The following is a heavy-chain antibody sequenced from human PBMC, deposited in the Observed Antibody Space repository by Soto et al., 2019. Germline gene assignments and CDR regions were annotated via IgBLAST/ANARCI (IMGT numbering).Heavy chain of an antibody. V-gene: IGHV1-8*01. CDR3: ARGLRVLRYFDWLLADGYYYYMDV. CDR1: GYTFTSYD. CDR2: MNPNSGNT. J-gene: IGHJ6*03. D-gene: IGHD3-9*01. Sequence: ASVKVSCKASGYTFTSYDINWVRQATGQGLEWMGWMNPNSGNTGYARKFQGRVTMTRNTSISTAYMELSSLRSEDTAVYYCARGLRVLRYFDWLLADGYYYYMDVWGKGTTVTVSS.